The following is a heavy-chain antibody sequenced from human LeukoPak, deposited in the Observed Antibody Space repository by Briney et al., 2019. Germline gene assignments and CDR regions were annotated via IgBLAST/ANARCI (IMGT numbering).Heavy chain of an antibody. D-gene: IGHD3-10*01. CDR2: ISSSSSYT. V-gene: IGHV3-11*06. Sequence: GGSLRLSCAASGFTFSDYYMSWIRQAPGKGLEWVSYISSSSSYTNYADYVKGRFTISRDNAKNSLYLQMNSLRAEDTAVYYCARGGTMVRGVITSFDYWGQGTLVTVSS. J-gene: IGHJ4*02. CDR3: ARGGTMVRGVITSFDY. CDR1: GFTFSDYY.